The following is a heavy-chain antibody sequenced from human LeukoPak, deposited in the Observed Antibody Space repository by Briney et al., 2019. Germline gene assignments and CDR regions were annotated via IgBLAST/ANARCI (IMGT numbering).Heavy chain of an antibody. CDR2: IYYSGST. CDR1: GGFISSYY. V-gene: IGHV4-59*08. CDR3: ARHPQEGFDY. J-gene: IGHJ4*02. Sequence: SETLSLTCTVSGGFISSYYWSWIRQPPWKGLEWIGYIYYSGSTNYNPSLKSRVTISVDTSKNQFSLKLSSVTAADTAVYYCARHPQEGFDYWGQGTLVTVSS.